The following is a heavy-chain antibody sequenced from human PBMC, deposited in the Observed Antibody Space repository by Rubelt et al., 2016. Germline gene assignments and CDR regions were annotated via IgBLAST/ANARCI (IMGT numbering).Heavy chain of an antibody. D-gene: IGHD6-13*01. V-gene: IGHV4-59*05. J-gene: IGHJ4*02. CDR1: GGSISDYH. Sequence: QVKLQESGPGLVKPSETLSLTCTVSGGSISDYHWSWIRQPPGKGLEWIGSVFYSGSTYYNPSLKSRVTISVDTSKNQFSRRRGLGTAADTAIYYCAGSSYSSSWGYFDSWGQGSLVTVSS. CDR3: AGSSYSSSWGYFDS. CDR2: VFYSGST.